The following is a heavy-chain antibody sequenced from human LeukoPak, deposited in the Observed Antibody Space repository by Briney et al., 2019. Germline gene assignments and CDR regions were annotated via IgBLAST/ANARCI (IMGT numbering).Heavy chain of an antibody. CDR1: GFTFDDYT. V-gene: IGHV3-43*01. D-gene: IGHD1-26*01. CDR3: AKGWELLSLVGVDY. Sequence: EAGGSLRLSCAASGFTFDDYTMHWVRQAPGKGLEWVSLISWDGGSTYCADSVKGRFTISRDNSKNSLYLQMNSLRTGDTALYYCAKGWELLSLVGVDYWGQGTLVTVSS. CDR2: ISWDGGST. J-gene: IGHJ4*02.